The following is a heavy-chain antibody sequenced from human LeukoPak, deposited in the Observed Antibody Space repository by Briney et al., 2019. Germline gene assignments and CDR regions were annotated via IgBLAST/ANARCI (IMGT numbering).Heavy chain of an antibody. V-gene: IGHV1-8*03. CDR3: ATVLPLSTSGWYPFDY. Sequence: GASVTVSCKASGYTFTSYDINWVRQATGQGLEWMGWMNPNSGNTGYAQKFQGRVTITRNTSISTAYMELSSLRSEDTAVYYCATVLPLSTSGWYPFDYWGQGTLVTVSS. J-gene: IGHJ4*02. CDR1: GYTFTSYD. CDR2: MNPNSGNT. D-gene: IGHD6-19*01.